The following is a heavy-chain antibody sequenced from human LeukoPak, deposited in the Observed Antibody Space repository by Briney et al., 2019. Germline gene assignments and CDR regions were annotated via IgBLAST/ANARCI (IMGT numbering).Heavy chain of an antibody. J-gene: IGHJ3*02. V-gene: IGHV1-8*03. CDR1: GYTFTSYD. CDR2: MIPNSGNT. CDR3: ARTGRSSYSGYDLDAFDI. D-gene: IGHD5-12*01. Sequence: ASVKVSCKASGYTFTSYDINWVRQATGQGLEWMGWMIPNSGNTGYAQKFQGRVTITADESTSTAYMELSSLRSEDTAVYYCARTGRSSYSGYDLDAFDIWGQGTMVTVSS.